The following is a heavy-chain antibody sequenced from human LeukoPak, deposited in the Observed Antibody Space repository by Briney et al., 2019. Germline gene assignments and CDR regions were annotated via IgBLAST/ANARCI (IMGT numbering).Heavy chain of an antibody. D-gene: IGHD5-18*01. V-gene: IGHV3-48*04. CDR1: GFTFSTYS. Sequence: GGSLRLSCAAAGFTFSTYSMNWVRQAPGKGLEWVSYISSSSSIIYYADSVKGRFTISRDNAKNSLYLQMNSLRAEDTAVYYCARDLSGVTGYTYGRGIDYWGQGTLVTVSS. CDR3: ARDLSGVTGYTYGRGIDY. CDR2: ISSSSSII. J-gene: IGHJ4*02.